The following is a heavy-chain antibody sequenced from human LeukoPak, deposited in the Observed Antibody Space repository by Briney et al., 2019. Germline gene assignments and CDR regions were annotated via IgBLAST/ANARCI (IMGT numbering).Heavy chain of an antibody. V-gene: IGHV4-59*01. CDR2: IYYSGST. J-gene: IGHJ5*02. CDR3: ARSRGNLWYNWFDP. D-gene: IGHD4-23*01. Sequence: SETLSLTCTVSGGSISSYYWSWIRQPPGKGLEWIGYIYYSGSTNYNPSLKSRVTISVDTSKNQFSLKLSSVTAADTAVYYCARSRGNLWYNWFDPWGQGTLVTVSS. CDR1: GGSISSYY.